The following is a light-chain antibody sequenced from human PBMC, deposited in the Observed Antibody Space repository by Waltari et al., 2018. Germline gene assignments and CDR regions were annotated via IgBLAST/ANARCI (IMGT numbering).Light chain of an antibody. CDR3: CSYADSRTWV. CDR2: EDS. J-gene: IGLJ3*02. CDR1: SSDVGRYDL. V-gene: IGLV2-23*01. Sequence: QSALTQPASVSGSPGQSITISCTGTSSDVGRYDLVSWYQQHPDKAPKRLVFEDSKWPSGVSNRFSGSKSGNTASLTISGLQAEDEADYYCCSYADSRTWVFGGGTKLTVL.